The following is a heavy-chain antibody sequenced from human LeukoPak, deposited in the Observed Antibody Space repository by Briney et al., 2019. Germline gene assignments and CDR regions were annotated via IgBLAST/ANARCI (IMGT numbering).Heavy chain of an antibody. D-gene: IGHD3-10*01. CDR3: ASGRLLWFGESPYFDY. V-gene: IGHV4-61*02. Sequence: PSQTLSLTCTVSGGSISSGSYYWSWIRQPAGKGLEWIGRIYTSGSSNYNPSLKSRVTISVDTSKNQFSLKLSSVTAADTAVYYCASGRLLWFGESPYFDYWGQGTLVTVSS. J-gene: IGHJ4*02. CDR1: GGSISSGSYY. CDR2: IYTSGSS.